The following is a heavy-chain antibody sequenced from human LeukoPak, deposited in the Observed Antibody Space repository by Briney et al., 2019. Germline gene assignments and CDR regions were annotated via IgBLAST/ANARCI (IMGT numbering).Heavy chain of an antibody. CDR2: IYSGGST. Sequence: PGGSLRLSCAASGFTVSSNYMSWVRQAPGKGLEWVSVIYSGGSTYYADSVKGRFTISRHNSKNTLYLQMNSLRAEDAAVYYCARDRAVAGTQASLTSDYWGQGTLVTVSS. D-gene: IGHD6-19*01. V-gene: IGHV3-53*04. CDR1: GFTVSSNY. CDR3: ARDRAVAGTQASLTSDY. J-gene: IGHJ4*02.